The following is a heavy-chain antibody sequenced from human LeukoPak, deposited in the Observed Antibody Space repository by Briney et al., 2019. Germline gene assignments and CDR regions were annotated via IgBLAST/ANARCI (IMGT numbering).Heavy chain of an antibody. CDR1: GFTFGSYS. D-gene: IGHD1-20*01. CDR3: ARVMSGITGKRDALDI. J-gene: IGHJ3*02. V-gene: IGHV3-48*04. CDR2: ISDTSATI. Sequence: PGGSLRLSCAASGFTFGSYSMNWVRQAPGKGLEWVSYISDTSATIYYYAESVRGRFTISRDNAKNSLYLQMSSLRAEDTAVYYCARVMSGITGKRDALDIWGQGTMVTVSS.